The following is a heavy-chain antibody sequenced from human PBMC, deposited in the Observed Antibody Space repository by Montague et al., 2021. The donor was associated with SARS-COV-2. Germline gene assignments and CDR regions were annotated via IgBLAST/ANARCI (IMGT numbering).Heavy chain of an antibody. CDR2: INHSGST. D-gene: IGHD3-10*01. CDR1: GGSFSGYY. V-gene: IGHV4-34*01. CDR3: ARVLYYGSGNSLGMDV. Sequence: SETLSLTCAVYGGSFSGYYWSWIRQPPGKGREWIGEINHSGSTNYNPSLKSRVTISVDTSKNQFSLKLSSVTAADTAVYYCARVLYYGSGNSLGMDVWGQGTTVTVSS. J-gene: IGHJ6*02.